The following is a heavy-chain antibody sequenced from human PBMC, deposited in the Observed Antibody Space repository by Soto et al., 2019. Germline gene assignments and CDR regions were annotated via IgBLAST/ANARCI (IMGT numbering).Heavy chain of an antibody. CDR1: GFTFPNFA. V-gene: IGHV3-30*18. J-gene: IGHJ4*02. CDR2: ISSDGNRR. CDR3: AKDHYVSRSGSVSPYYFDY. D-gene: IGHD3-10*01. Sequence: QVYLVESGGGVVQPGRSLRLSCAVSGFTFPNFAMHWVRQAPGKGLEWVALISSDGNRRYYADSVKGRFTISRDNFKNTLYLQMYGLTTEDTAVFYCAKDHYVSRSGSVSPYYFDYWGQGTLVTVSS.